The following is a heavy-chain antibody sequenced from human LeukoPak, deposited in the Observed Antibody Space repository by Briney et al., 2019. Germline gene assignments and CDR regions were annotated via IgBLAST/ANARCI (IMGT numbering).Heavy chain of an antibody. CDR1: GFTFSSYS. V-gene: IGHV3-21*01. CDR3: ARDRLLLAQWYPHTGLYYYYGMDV. Sequence: GGSLRLSCAASGFTFSSYSMNWVRQAPGKGLEWVSSISSSSSYIYYADSVKGRFTISRDNAKNSLYLQMNSLRAEDTAVYYCARDRLLLAQWYPHTGLYYYYGMDVWGQGTTVTVSS. J-gene: IGHJ6*02. CDR2: ISSSSSYI. D-gene: IGHD2-2*01.